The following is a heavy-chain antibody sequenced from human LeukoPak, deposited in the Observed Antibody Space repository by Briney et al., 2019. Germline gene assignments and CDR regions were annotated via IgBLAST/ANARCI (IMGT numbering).Heavy chain of an antibody. CDR1: GFTSSSFW. J-gene: IGHJ5*02. V-gene: IGHV3-7*03. D-gene: IGHD2-2*01. CDR3: VREGGSAINWFDP. Sequence: GGSLRLSCAASGFTSSSFWMSWVRQAPGKGLEWVANIHKDGSVKHYVDSVKGRFTISRDNAENSVFLQMNSLRADDTAVYYCVREGGSAINWFDPWGQGTLVTVSS. CDR2: IHKDGSVK.